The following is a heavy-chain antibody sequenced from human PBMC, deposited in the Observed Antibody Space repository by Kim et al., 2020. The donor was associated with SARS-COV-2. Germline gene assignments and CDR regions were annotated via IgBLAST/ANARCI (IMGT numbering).Heavy chain of an antibody. Sequence: GGSLRLSCAASGFTFSSYGMHWVRQAPGKGLEWVAVIWYDGSNKYYADSVKGRFTISRDNSKNTLYLQMNSLRAEDTAVYYCARGEGVGIVGATKDYWGQGTLVTISS. CDR2: IWYDGSNK. D-gene: IGHD1-26*01. CDR1: GFTFSSYG. J-gene: IGHJ4*02. V-gene: IGHV3-33*01. CDR3: ARGEGVGIVGATKDY.